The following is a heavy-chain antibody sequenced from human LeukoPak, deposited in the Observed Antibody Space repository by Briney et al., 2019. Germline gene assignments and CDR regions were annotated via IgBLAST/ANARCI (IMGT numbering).Heavy chain of an antibody. CDR1: GYTFTSYD. J-gene: IGHJ4*02. D-gene: IGHD3-3*01. V-gene: IGHV1-8*01. CDR2: MNPNSGAT. Sequence: ASVKVSCKASGYTFTSYDFNWLRQATGQGPEWMGWMNPNSGATGYAQKFQGRVTMTRSASINTAYMELTNLRSEDTAVYYCAGAALDDFWSGSDSGLIDYWGQGTLVTVSS. CDR3: AGAALDDFWSGSDSGLIDY.